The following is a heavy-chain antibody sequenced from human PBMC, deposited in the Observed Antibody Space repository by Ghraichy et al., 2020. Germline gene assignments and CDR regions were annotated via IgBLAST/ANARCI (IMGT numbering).Heavy chain of an antibody. CDR3: ARGLSGSGWYSPYFDF. Sequence: GESLNISCIGSGFSFSNHGMHWVRQAPGKGLEWVALMWDDGSNTYYVDSVKGRFTISRDNSKKTLYLRMNSLRVEDTAVYYCARGLSGSGWYSPYFDFWGPGTLVTVSS. V-gene: IGHV3-33*01. J-gene: IGHJ4*02. CDR1: GFSFSNHG. CDR2: MWDDGSNT. D-gene: IGHD6-19*01.